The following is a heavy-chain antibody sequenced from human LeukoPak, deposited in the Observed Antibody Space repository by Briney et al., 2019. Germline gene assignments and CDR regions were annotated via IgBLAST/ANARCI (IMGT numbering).Heavy chain of an antibody. D-gene: IGHD3-3*01. Sequence: LETLSLTCAVYGGSFSGYYWSWIRRPPGKGLEWIGEINHSGSTNYNPSLKSRVTISVDTSKNQFSLKLSSVTAADTAVYYCARGLGIPYYDFWSGTPNWFDPWGQGTLVTVSS. CDR2: INHSGST. J-gene: IGHJ5*02. V-gene: IGHV4-34*01. CDR3: ARGLGIPYYDFWSGTPNWFDP. CDR1: GGSFSGYY.